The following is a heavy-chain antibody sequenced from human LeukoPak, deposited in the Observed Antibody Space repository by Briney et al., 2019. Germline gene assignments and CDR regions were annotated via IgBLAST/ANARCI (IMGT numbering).Heavy chain of an antibody. CDR2: IYYSGST. V-gene: IGHV4-39*01. J-gene: IGHJ4*02. Sequence: KPSETLSLTCTVSGGSISSSSYYWGWIRQPPGKGLEWIGSIYYSGSTYYNPSLKSRVTISVDTSKNQFSLKLSPVTAADTAVYYCARHPIKYSSGWYGDYWGQGTLVTVSS. CDR3: ARHPIKYSSGWYGDY. D-gene: IGHD6-19*01. CDR1: GGSISSSSYY.